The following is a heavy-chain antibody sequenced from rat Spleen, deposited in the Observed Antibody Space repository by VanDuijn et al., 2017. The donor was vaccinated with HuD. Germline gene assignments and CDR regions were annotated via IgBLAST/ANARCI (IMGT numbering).Heavy chain of an antibody. D-gene: IGHD1-12*02. V-gene: IGHV5S13*01. CDR1: GFTFSNFG. J-gene: IGHJ2*01. CDR2: ISTGGGTP. Sequence: EVQLVESGGGLVQPGRSLKLSCAASGFTFSNFGMAWVRQAPTKGLEWVASISTGGGTPYYRDSVKGRFTISRDTAQNTLYLQMDSLRSEDTATYYCAREVVKRYYFDYWGQGIMVTVSS. CDR3: AREVVKRYYFDY.